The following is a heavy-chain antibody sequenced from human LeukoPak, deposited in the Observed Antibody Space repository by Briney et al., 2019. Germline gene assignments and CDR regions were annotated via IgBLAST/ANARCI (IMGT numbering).Heavy chain of an antibody. D-gene: IGHD6-19*01. CDR3: AKGPRIAVAGTGEDY. Sequence: GGSLRLSCAASGFTFSSYAMIWVRQAPGKGLEWVSAISGSGGSTYYADSVKGRFTISRDNSKNTLYLQMNSLRAEDTAVYYCAKGPRIAVAGTGEDYWGQGTLVTVSS. CDR1: GFTFSSYA. V-gene: IGHV3-23*01. J-gene: IGHJ4*02. CDR2: ISGSGGST.